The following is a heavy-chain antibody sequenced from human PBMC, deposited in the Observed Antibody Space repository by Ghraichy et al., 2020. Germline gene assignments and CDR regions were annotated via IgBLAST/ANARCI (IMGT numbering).Heavy chain of an antibody. V-gene: IGHV3-53*01. CDR2: FYRDGFP. CDR1: GFSVSHKY. J-gene: IGHJ4*02. CDR3: ATGYGYFDL. D-gene: IGHD5-12*01. Sequence: LNISCAASGFSVSHKYMNWVRQAPGKGLEWVSVFYRDGFPYYADSVKGRFTVSRDNSENTVYLQMNNLRVEDTAIYYCATGYGYFDLWGQGTLVTVSS.